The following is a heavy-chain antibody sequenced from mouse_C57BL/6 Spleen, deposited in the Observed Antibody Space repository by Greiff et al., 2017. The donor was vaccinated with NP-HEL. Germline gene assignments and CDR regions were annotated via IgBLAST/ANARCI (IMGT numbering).Heavy chain of an antibody. J-gene: IGHJ3*01. D-gene: IGHD2-1*01. V-gene: IGHV5-9-1*02. CDR1: GFTFSSYA. Sequence: EVHLVESGEGLVKPGGSLKLSCAASGFTFSSYAMSWVRQTPEKRLEWVAYISSGGDYIYYADTVKGRFTISIDNARNTLYLQMSILKSEDTAMYYCTSIYSQRGFAYWGQGTLVTVSA. CDR2: ISSGGDYI. CDR3: TSIYSQRGFAY.